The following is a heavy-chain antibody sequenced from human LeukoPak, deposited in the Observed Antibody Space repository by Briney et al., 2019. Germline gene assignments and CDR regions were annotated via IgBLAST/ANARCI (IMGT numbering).Heavy chain of an antibody. CDR1: GYTFTSYA. CDR3: ATRTGATPFDY. CDR2: MNACKGNT. Sequence: ASVKVCCKASGYTFTSYAMHWLRQAPGQRLEWLGWMNACKGNTKYSQKLKRGVTITRDTSASPAYMELSSLRSEDTAVYYCATRTGATPFDYWGQGPLVTVSS. V-gene: IGHV1-3*01. J-gene: IGHJ4*02. D-gene: IGHD1-26*01.